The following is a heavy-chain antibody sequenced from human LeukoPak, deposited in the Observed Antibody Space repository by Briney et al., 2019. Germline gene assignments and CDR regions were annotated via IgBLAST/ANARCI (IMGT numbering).Heavy chain of an antibody. CDR2: VYVSGYT. CDR3: ARDLNGGSHFDY. CDR1: GGPISNNY. J-gene: IGHJ4*01. Sequence: DPSETLSLTCTVSGGPISNNYWSWIRQPPGKGLEWIGYVYVSGYTHYNPSLKSRVTISIDTSKNHFPLNLTSVTAADTAVYYCARDLNGGSHFDYWGHGTLVTVSA. D-gene: IGHD4-23*01. V-gene: IGHV4-59*01.